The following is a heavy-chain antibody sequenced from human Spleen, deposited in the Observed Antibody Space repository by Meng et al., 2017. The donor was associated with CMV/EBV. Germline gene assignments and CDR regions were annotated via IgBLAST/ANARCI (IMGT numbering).Heavy chain of an antibody. V-gene: IGHV1-69*05. CDR3: ASFSGSYDHGYYYYGMDV. CDR1: GGTFSSYA. Sequence: SVKVSCKASGGTFSSYAISWVRQAPGQGLEWMGGIIPIFGTANYAQKFQGRVTITTDESTSTAYMELSSLRSEDTAVYYCASFSGSYDHGYYYYGMDVWGQGTTVTVSS. J-gene: IGHJ6*02. CDR2: IIPIFGTA. D-gene: IGHD1-26*01.